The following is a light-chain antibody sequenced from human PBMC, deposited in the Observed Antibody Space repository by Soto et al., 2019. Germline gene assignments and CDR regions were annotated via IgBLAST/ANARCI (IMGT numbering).Light chain of an antibody. CDR1: QSITNNY. CDR2: LAS. V-gene: IGKV3-20*01. CDR3: QQYGSSPWT. Sequence: EIVLTQSPGTLSLYPGERATLSCRASQSITNNYLAWYQQKPGQAPRLLIYLASNRAAGIPDRFSGSGSGADFTLTINRLEPEDFAVYHCQQYGSSPWTFGQGTKVDIK. J-gene: IGKJ1*01.